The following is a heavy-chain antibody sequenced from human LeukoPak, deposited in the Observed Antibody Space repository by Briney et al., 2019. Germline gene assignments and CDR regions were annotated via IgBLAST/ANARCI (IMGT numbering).Heavy chain of an antibody. CDR3: ARGYSYGYFS. J-gene: IGHJ5*02. D-gene: IGHD5-18*01. Sequence: PGGSLRLSCAASGFTFSSYRMSWVRQAPGKGLEWVANIKQDGSEKYYVDSVKGRFTISRDNAKNSLYLQMNSLRAEDTAVYYCARGYSYGYFSWGQGTLVTVSS. CDR1: GFTFSSYR. CDR2: IKQDGSEK. V-gene: IGHV3-7*01.